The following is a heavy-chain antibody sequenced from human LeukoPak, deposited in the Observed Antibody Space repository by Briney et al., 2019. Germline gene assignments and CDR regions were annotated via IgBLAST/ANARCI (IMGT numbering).Heavy chain of an antibody. V-gene: IGHV1-2*02. Sequence: ASVKVSCKAFGYTFTSNYMHWVRQAPGQGLEWMGWINPNSGGTNYAQKFQGRVTMTRDTSISTAYMELSRLRSDDTAVYYCARERRYYYGSGGFDYWGQGTLVTVSS. D-gene: IGHD3-10*01. CDR2: INPNSGGT. CDR1: GYTFTSNY. J-gene: IGHJ4*02. CDR3: ARERRYYYGSGGFDY.